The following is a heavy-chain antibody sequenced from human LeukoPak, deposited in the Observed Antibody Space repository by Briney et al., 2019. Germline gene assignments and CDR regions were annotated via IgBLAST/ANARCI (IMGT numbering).Heavy chain of an antibody. V-gene: IGHV4-59*01. CDR1: GGSISSYY. Sequence: SETLSLTCTVSGGSISSYYWSWIRQPPGKGLEWIGYIYYSGSTNYNPSLKSRVTISVDTSKNQFPLKLSSVTAADTAVYYCARDDSSSDHDAFDIWGQGTMVTVSS. D-gene: IGHD6-19*01. J-gene: IGHJ3*02. CDR2: IYYSGST. CDR3: ARDDSSSDHDAFDI.